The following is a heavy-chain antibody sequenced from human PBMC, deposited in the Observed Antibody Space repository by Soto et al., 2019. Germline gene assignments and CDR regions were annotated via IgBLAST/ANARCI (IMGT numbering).Heavy chain of an antibody. CDR2: IWYDGSNK. D-gene: IGHD3-10*01. CDR1: GFTFSSYG. J-gene: IGHJ4*02. V-gene: IGHV3-33*01. CDR3: ARGGDGSGSYYQSPPFY. Sequence: QVQLVESGGGVVQPGRSLRLSCAASGFTFSSYGMHWVRQAPGKGLEWVAVIWYDGSNKYYADSVKGRFTISRDNSKNTLYLQLNSLRAEDTAVYYCARGGDGSGSYYQSPPFYWGQGTLVTVSS.